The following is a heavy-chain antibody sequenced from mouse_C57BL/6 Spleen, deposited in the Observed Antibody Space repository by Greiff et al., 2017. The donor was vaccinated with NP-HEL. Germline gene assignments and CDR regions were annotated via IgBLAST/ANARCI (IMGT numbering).Heavy chain of an antibody. V-gene: IGHV1-18*01. D-gene: IGHD1-1*01. J-gene: IGHJ1*03. CDR3: ARYPYYYGSSYGYFDV. CDR2: INPTNGGT. CDR1: GYTFTDYN. Sequence: VQLKQSGPELVKPGASVKIPCKASGYTFTDYNMDWVKQSHGKSLEWIGDINPTNGGTIYNQKFKGKATLTVAKSSSTAYMELRSLTSEDTAVYYCARYPYYYGSSYGYFDVWGTGTTVTVSS.